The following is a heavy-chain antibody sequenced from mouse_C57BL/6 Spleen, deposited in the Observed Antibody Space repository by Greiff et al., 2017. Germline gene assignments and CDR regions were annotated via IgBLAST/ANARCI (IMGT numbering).Heavy chain of an antibody. J-gene: IGHJ3*01. CDR1: GYSITSGYY. CDR3: ARDPAWFAY. V-gene: IGHV3-6*01. Sequence: EVHLVESGPGLVKPSQSLSLTCSVTGYSITSGYYWNWIRQFPGNKLEWMGYISYDGSNNYNPSLKNRISITRDTSKNQFFLKLNSVTTEDTATYYCARDPAWFAYWGQGTLVTVSA. CDR2: ISYDGSN.